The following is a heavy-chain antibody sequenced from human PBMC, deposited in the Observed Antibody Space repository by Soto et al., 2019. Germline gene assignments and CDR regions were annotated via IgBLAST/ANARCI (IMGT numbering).Heavy chain of an antibody. CDR3: AREPYCTNGVCAYYFDY. CDR1: GDSVSSNSAA. Sequence: SQTLSLTCVISGDSVSSNSAAWNLIRQSPSRGLEWLGRTYYRSKWYTDYAVSVKSRITINPDTSKNQFSLQLNSVTPEDTAVYYCAREPYCTNGVCAYYFDYWGQGTLVTVSS. CDR2: TYYRSKWYT. J-gene: IGHJ4*02. V-gene: IGHV6-1*01. D-gene: IGHD2-8*01.